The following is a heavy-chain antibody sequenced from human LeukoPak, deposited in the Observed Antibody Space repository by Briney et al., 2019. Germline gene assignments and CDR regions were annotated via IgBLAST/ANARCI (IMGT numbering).Heavy chain of an antibody. D-gene: IGHD6-19*01. Sequence: ASVKVSCKASGYTFTSYAMNWVRQAPGQGLEWMGWINTNTGNPTYAQGFTGRFVFSLDTSVSTAYLQICSLKAEGTAVYYCAKYSSGWPHYYYYGMDVWGQGTTVTVSS. CDR3: AKYSSGWPHYYYYGMDV. CDR1: GYTFTSYA. V-gene: IGHV7-4-1*01. CDR2: INTNTGNP. J-gene: IGHJ6*02.